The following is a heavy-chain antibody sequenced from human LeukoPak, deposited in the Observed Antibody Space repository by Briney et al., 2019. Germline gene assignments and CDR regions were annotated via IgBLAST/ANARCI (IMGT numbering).Heavy chain of an antibody. Sequence: SGGSLRLSCAASGFTFSSYWMSWVRRAPGKGLEWVANIKQDGSEKYYVDSVKGRFTISRDNAKNSLYLQMNSLRAEDTAVYYCARDQTMKEGHFQHWGQGTLVTVSS. V-gene: IGHV3-7*01. CDR3: ARDQTMKEGHFQH. CDR2: IKQDGSEK. J-gene: IGHJ1*01. CDR1: GFTFSSYW. D-gene: IGHD3-22*01.